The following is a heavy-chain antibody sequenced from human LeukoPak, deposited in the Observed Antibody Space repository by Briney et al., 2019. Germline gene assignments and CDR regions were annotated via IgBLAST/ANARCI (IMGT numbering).Heavy chain of an antibody. D-gene: IGHD3-16*01. CDR3: ARGPILGLDY. J-gene: IGHJ4*02. CDR1: GYAFTDYY. Sequence: ASVKVSCKASGYAFTDYYIHWVRQAPGLGLEWMGWINPNTGGPIYAQRFVGRVTLTRDTSVTTVYMEVSSLTSDDTAVYYCARGPILGLDYWGQGTLVTVSS. V-gene: IGHV1-2*02. CDR2: INPNTGGP.